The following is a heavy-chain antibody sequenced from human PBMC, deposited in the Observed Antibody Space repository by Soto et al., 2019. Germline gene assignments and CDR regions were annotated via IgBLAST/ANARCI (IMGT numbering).Heavy chain of an antibody. Sequence: PGGSLRLSCAASGFIFRNYGLAWVRQSPGKGLEFVSAISASGDATYYADPVKGRFTISRDNTENTLSLQMNSLGAEDTAVFYCAKEAGHSQPFDDWGLGTLVTVSS. V-gene: IGHV3-23*01. CDR1: GFIFRNYG. D-gene: IGHD6-13*01. CDR3: AKEAGHSQPFDD. CDR2: ISASGDAT. J-gene: IGHJ4*02.